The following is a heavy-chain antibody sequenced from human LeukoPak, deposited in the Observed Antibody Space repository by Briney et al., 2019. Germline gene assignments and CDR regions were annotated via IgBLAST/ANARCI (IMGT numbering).Heavy chain of an antibody. CDR3: AKDHPSYSYDYVSFDY. D-gene: IGHD3-16*01. J-gene: IGHJ4*02. Sequence: GGSLRLSCAASGFTFSSYAMSWVRQAPGKGLERVSAISGSGGSTYYADSVKVRFTISRDNSKNTLYLQMNSLRADDTAVYYCAKDHPSYSYDYVSFDYWGQGTLVTVSS. CDR1: GFTFSSYA. V-gene: IGHV3-23*01. CDR2: ISGSGGST.